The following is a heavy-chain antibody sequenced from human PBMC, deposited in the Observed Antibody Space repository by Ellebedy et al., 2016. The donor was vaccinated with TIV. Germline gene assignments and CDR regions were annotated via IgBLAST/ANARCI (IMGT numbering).Heavy chain of an antibody. CDR2: ISSDGGRT. D-gene: IGHD5-24*01. J-gene: IGHJ4*02. CDR3: AARDGYKSYDY. V-gene: IGHV3-43*01. Sequence: GESLKIPCAAPGFTFDDHTMSWVRHAPGKGLEWVSLISSDGGRTYYADSVKGRFAISRDNSKNSLYLQMNRLRTEDTALYYCAARDGYKSYDYWGQGTLVTVSS. CDR1: GFTFDDHT.